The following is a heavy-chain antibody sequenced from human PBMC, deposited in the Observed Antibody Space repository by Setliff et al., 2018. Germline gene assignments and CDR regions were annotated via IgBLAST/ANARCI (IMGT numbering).Heavy chain of an antibody. Sequence: SETLSLTCTVSGGSISGYYWSWIRQPPGKGLEWIGNIYYTGSPSYSPSLRSRGTISLDTSKNQLSLKLTSVTATDTAVYYCARDQWVRSPPLSFSYGMDVWGLGTTVTVSS. CDR2: IYYTGSP. CDR1: GGSISGYY. J-gene: IGHJ6*02. CDR3: ARDQWVRSPPLSFSYGMDV. V-gene: IGHV4-59*12. D-gene: IGHD2-8*01.